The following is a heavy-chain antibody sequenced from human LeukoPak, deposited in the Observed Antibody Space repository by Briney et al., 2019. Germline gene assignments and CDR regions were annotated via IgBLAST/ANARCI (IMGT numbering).Heavy chain of an antibody. CDR1: GGSISSGSYY. D-gene: IGHD4-11*01. CDR2: IYYSGST. V-gene: IGHV4-39*07. J-gene: IGHJ4*02. Sequence: SETLSLTCTVSGGSISSGSYYWGWIRQPPGKGLEWIGSIYYSGSTYYNPSLKSRVTISVDTSKNRFSLKLSSVTAADTAMYYCARDRPAYSRVFDYWGQGTLVTVSS. CDR3: ARDRPAYSRVFDY.